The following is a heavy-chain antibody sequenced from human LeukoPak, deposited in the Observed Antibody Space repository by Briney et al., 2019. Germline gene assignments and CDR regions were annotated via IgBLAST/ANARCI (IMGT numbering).Heavy chain of an antibody. D-gene: IGHD1-1*01. CDR3: VRDTGKIDGYFDS. V-gene: IGHV4-39*07. Sequence: SETLSLTCTVSGDSIATRSHYWAWIRHSPGTGLQWLGSLSYGGRTNSNPSLNSPVSMSTDLSKNQFSLKLPSVTAADTAVYYCVRDTGKIDGYFDSWGQGTPVTVSS. J-gene: IGHJ4*02. CDR1: GDSIATRSHY. CDR2: LSYGGRT.